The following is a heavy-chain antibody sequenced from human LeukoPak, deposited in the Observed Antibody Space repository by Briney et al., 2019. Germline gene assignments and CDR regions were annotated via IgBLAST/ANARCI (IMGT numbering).Heavy chain of an antibody. CDR2: TRNRANGYTT. CDR1: GFTFSSYA. V-gene: IGHV3-72*01. D-gene: IGHD5-24*01. Sequence: GGSLRLSCAASGFTFSSYAMSWVRQAPGKGLEWVGRTRNRANGYTTVYAASVKDRFTVSRDDSQNSVYLQMNSLRTEDTAVYYCARGFNSFDVWGQGTLVTVSS. CDR3: ARGFNSFDV. J-gene: IGHJ3*01.